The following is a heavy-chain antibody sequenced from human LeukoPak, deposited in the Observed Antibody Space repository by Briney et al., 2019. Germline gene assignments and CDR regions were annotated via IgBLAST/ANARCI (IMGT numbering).Heavy chain of an antibody. CDR1: GFTFSSYW. Sequence: GGSLRLSCAASGFTFSSYWMSWVRQAPGKGLEWVANIKQDGSEKYYVDSVKGRFTISRDNAENSLYLQMNSLRADDTAVYYCARCSSRRSASDYWGQGTLVTVSS. V-gene: IGHV3-7*01. D-gene: IGHD3-10*02. J-gene: IGHJ4*02. CDR3: ARCSSRRSASDY. CDR2: IKQDGSEK.